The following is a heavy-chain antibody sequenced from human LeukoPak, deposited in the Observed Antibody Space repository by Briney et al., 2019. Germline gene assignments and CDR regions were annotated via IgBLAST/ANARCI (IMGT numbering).Heavy chain of an antibody. D-gene: IGHD6-13*01. CDR3: ARDQTGSSWTARAY. V-gene: IGHV3-23*01. CDR2: ISGSGLMT. Sequence: GGSLRLSCAASGFTFSDYAMTWVRQAPGKGLEWVATISGSGLMTYYADSVKGRFTVSGDNSKNSLYLQMNSLRAEDSAVYYCARDQTGSSWTARAYWGQGTLVTVSS. J-gene: IGHJ4*02. CDR1: GFTFSDYA.